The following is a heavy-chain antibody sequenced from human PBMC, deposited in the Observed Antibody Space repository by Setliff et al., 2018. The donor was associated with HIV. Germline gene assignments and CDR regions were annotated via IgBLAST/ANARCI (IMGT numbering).Heavy chain of an antibody. V-gene: IGHV4-39*01. J-gene: IGHJ4*02. D-gene: IGHD3-10*01. CDR2: IYYRGSA. CDR1: GGSFSDYQ. CDR3: ARRLVRVYYFDY. Sequence: SETLSLTCAVYGGSFSDYQWSWVRQTPGKGLEWIGSIYYRGSAYYNPSLMSRGTISVDTSKNQFSLKLSSVTAADTAVYYCARRLVRVYYFDYWGQGTLVTVSS.